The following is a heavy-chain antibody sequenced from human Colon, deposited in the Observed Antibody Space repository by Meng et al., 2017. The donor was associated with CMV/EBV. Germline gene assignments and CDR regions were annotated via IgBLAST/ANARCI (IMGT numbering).Heavy chain of an antibody. D-gene: IGHD4-17*01. CDR2: ITGSSTTT. CDR3: ARDPNGDYIGAFAN. CDR1: GFTFSSYA. V-gene: IGHV3-23*01. Sequence: GGSLRLSCAVSGFTFSSYAMTWVRQAPGKGLEWVSSITGSSTTTYYADSVKGLFTVSRDNSRNTLYLQINSLRAEDTAVYYCARDPNGDYIGAFANWGQGTMVTVSS. J-gene: IGHJ3*02.